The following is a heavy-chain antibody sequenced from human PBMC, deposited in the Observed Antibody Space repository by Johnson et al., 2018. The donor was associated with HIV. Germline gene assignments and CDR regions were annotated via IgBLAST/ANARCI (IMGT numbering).Heavy chain of an antibody. CDR2: ISWNSGSI. J-gene: IGHJ3*02. V-gene: IGHV3-9*01. CDR1: GFTFDDYA. Sequence: VQLVESGGGLVQPGRSLRLSCTASGFTFDDYAMHWVRLAPGKGLEWVSGISWNSGSIAYAVPVKGRFTTSRDNAKNSLYLQVKSLRAEDTALYLCPKDNGIAGTSGDAFDIWGQGTMVTVSS. CDR3: PKDNGIAGTSGDAFDI. D-gene: IGHD6-13*01.